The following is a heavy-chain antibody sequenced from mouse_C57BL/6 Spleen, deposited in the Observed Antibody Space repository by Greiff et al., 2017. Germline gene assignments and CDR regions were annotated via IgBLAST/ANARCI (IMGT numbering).Heavy chain of an antibody. CDR3: TREGYGKAYYAMDY. J-gene: IGHJ4*01. CDR1: GFTFSSYA. D-gene: IGHD2-1*01. CDR2: ISSGGDYI. V-gene: IGHV5-9-1*02. Sequence: EVQRVESGEGLVKPGGSLKLSCAASGFTFSSYAMSWVRQTPEKRLEWVAYISSGGDYIYYADTVKGRFTISRDNARNTLYLQMSSLKSEDTAMYYCTREGYGKAYYAMDYWGQGTSVTVSS.